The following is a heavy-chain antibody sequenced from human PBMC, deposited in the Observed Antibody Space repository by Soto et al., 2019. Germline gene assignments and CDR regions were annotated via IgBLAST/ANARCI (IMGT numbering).Heavy chain of an antibody. CDR1: GGTFSSYA. D-gene: IGHD3-10*01. J-gene: IGHJ4*02. Sequence: ASVKVSCKTSGGTFSSYAISWVRQAPGQGLEWMGGIVPIVDTATYAQKFQGRVTITADESTSTAYMELSRLRSDDTAVYYCARGRGYYDAGDYWGQGTLVTVSS. V-gene: IGHV1-69*13. CDR3: ARGRGYYDAGDY. CDR2: IVPIVDTA.